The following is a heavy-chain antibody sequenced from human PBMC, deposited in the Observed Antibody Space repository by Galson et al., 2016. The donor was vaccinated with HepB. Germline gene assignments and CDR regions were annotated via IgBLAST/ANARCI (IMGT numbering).Heavy chain of an antibody. CDR3: ARDASYADSSGYFHNYYYGMDV. J-gene: IGHJ6*02. V-gene: IGHV1-2*02. D-gene: IGHD3-22*01. Sequence: SVKVSCKASGYSFTGYHIHWLRQAPGQGLEWMGWTYPGTGATTYSQNFRGRVTLTRDTSVTTAYMELSRLTSDDTAVYHCARDASYADSSGYFHNYYYGMDVWGQGTTVIVSS. CDR2: TYPGTGAT. CDR1: GYSFTGYH.